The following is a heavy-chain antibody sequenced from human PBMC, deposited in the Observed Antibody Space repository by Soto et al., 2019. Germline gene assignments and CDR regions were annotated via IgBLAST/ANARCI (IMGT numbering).Heavy chain of an antibody. CDR2: ISAYNGNT. J-gene: IGHJ6*02. D-gene: IGHD2-21*02. CDR1: GYTFTSYG. V-gene: IGHV1-18*01. Sequence: ASVKVSCKASGYTFTSYGISWVRQAPGQGLEWMGWISAYNGNTNYAQKLQGRVTMTTDTSTSTAYMKLRSLRSDDTAVYYCVRDSGCGGDCYSRYYYGMDVWGQGTTVTVSS. CDR3: VRDSGCGGDCYSRYYYGMDV.